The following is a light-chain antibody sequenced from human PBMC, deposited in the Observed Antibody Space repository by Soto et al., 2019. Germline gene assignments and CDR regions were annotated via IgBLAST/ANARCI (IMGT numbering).Light chain of an antibody. CDR1: QSVGSS. CDR3: QQYGSSQT. Sequence: GLTQSPSTLSLSPGERATLPCRASQSVGSSLAWYQQRPGQAPRLLIYGASSRATGIPDRFSGSGSGTDFTLTISRLEPEDFAVYYCQQYGSSQTFGQGTKVDIK. CDR2: GAS. V-gene: IGKV3-20*01. J-gene: IGKJ1*01.